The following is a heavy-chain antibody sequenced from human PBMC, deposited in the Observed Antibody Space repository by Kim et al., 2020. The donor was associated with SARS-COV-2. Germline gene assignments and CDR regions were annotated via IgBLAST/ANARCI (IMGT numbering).Heavy chain of an antibody. V-gene: IGHV4-59*08. J-gene: IGHJ4*02. Sequence: NYNPSLKSRVTISVDTSKNQFSLKLSSVTAADTAVYYCARHGELHPGFDYWGQGTLVTVSS. D-gene: IGHD1-26*01. CDR3: ARHGELHPGFDY.